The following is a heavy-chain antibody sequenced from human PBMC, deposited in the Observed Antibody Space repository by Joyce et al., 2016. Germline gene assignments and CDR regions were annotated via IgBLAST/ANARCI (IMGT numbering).Heavy chain of an antibody. D-gene: IGHD6-19*01. CDR2: INNRGVT. Sequence: QVQLQQWGAGLLKPSETLSLTCAVSGGPFRGFFWTWVRQPPGKGLEWIGDINNRGVTNYNPSLKTRVTCSVDTSKNQFSLKLTSLSAADTAVYYCARSQWLAPLMYWGQGTPVTVSS. CDR1: GGPFRGFF. J-gene: IGHJ4*02. CDR3: ARSQWLAPLMY. V-gene: IGHV4-34*01.